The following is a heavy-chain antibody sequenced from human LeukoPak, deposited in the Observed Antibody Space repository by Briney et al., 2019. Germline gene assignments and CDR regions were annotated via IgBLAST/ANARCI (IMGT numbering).Heavy chain of an antibody. CDR2: INPNSGGT. D-gene: IGHD6-13*01. CDR1: GYTFTGYY. V-gene: IGHV1-2*06. J-gene: IGHJ5*02. Sequence: GASVKVSCKASGYTFTGYYMHWVRQAPGQGLEWMGRINPNSGGTNYAQKFQGRVTMTRDTSISTAYMELSRLRSDDTAAYYCAKEITAAGTFHWFDPWGQGTLVTVSS. CDR3: AKEITAAGTFHWFDP.